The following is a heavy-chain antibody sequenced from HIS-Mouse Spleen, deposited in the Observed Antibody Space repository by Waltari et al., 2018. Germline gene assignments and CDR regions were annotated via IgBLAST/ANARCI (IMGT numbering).Heavy chain of an antibody. D-gene: IGHD3-10*01. CDR3: AREFGLLPPISSRDYDAFDI. CDR1: GGSISSSSYY. CDR2: IYYSGCT. V-gene: IGHV4-39*07. Sequence: QLQLQESGPGLVKPSETLSLTCTVSGGSISSSSYYWGWIRQPPGKGLEWIGSIYYSGCTYYNPSLKSRVTISVYTSKNQFSLKLSSVTAPETAVYYCAREFGLLPPISSRDYDAFDIWGQGTMVTVSS. J-gene: IGHJ3*02.